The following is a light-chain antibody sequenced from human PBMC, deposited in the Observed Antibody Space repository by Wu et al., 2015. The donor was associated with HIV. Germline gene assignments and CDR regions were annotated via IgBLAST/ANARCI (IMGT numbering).Light chain of an antibody. CDR3: QQYHDWQT. V-gene: IGKV3-11*01. CDR1: QSVSSY. CDR2: DAS. Sequence: EIVLTQSPATLSLSPGERATLSCRASQSVSSYLAWYQQKPGQAPRLLIYDASNRATGIPARFSASGSGTEFTLTISSMQSEDFAVYYCQQYHDWQTFGQGTKVEIK. J-gene: IGKJ1*01.